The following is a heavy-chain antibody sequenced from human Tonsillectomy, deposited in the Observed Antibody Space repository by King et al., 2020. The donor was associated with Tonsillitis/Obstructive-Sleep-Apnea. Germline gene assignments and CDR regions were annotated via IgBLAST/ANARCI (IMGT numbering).Heavy chain of an antibody. Sequence: QLVQSGAEVKKPGASVKVSCKASGYTFTSYYMHWVRQAPGQGLEWMGIINPSGGSTSYAQKFQGRVTMTRDTSTSTVYMELSSLRSEDTAVYYCARDIAGITIFGVVPFYMDVWGKGTTVTVSS. CDR3: ARDIAGITIFGVVPFYMDV. CDR1: GYTFTSYY. J-gene: IGHJ6*03. V-gene: IGHV1-46*01. D-gene: IGHD3-3*01. CDR2: INPSGGST.